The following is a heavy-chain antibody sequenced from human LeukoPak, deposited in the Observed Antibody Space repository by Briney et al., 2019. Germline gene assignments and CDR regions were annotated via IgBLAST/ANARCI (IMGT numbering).Heavy chain of an antibody. Sequence: PGGSLRLSCVVSGISLSNYAMTWVRQAPGEGLEWVSYISERGGSTTSADSVKGRFTISRDTSLNTLYLQMNNLRAEDTAVYFCAKRGVVIRGLLVIGYHQEAYHYDFWGQGVLVTVSS. CDR3: AKRGVVIRGLLVIGYHQEAYHYDF. CDR1: GISLSNYA. V-gene: IGHV3-23*01. J-gene: IGHJ4*02. D-gene: IGHD3-10*01. CDR2: ISERGGST.